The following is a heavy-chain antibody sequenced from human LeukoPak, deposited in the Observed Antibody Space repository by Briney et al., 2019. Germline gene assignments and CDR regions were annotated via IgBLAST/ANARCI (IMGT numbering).Heavy chain of an antibody. CDR2: IYYSGST. J-gene: IGHJ4*02. CDR3: TRSRSIDYGDYGWFVY. D-gene: IGHD4-17*01. V-gene: IGHV4-59*08. CDR1: GGSLSNYY. Sequence: SETLSLTCTVSGGSLSNYYWSWIRQPLGKGLEWIGYIYYSGSTNYNPSLKSRVTISVDTSKNQFSLNLTSVTAADTAVYFCTRSRSIDYGDYGWFVYWGQGTLVTVS.